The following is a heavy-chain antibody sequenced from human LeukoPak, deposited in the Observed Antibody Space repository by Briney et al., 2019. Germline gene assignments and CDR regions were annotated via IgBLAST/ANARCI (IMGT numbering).Heavy chain of an antibody. D-gene: IGHD4-17*01. J-gene: IGHJ5*02. Sequence: GGSLRLSCAASGFTFSSYWMSWVRQAPGQGPEWVANIEQNGSEKYYVDSVKGRFTISRDNAKNSLYLQMNSLRAEDTAVYYCARGSTTVTTKDWFDPWGQGTQVTVSS. CDR3: ARGSTTVTTKDWFDP. CDR2: IEQNGSEK. CDR1: GFTFSSYW. V-gene: IGHV3-7*01.